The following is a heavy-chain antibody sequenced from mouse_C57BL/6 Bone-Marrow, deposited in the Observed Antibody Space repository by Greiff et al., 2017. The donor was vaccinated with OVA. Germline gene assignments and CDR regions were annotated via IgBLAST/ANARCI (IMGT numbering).Heavy chain of an antibody. Sequence: DVQLVESGGGLVKPGGSLKLSCAASGFTFSSYAMSWVRQTPEKRLEWVATISDGGSYTYYPDNVKGRFTISRDNAKNNLYLQMSHLKSEDTAMYYCASYGSFAYWGQGTLVTVSA. CDR2: ISDGGSYT. V-gene: IGHV5-4*01. D-gene: IGHD2-2*01. CDR3: ASYGSFAY. J-gene: IGHJ3*01. CDR1: GFTFSSYA.